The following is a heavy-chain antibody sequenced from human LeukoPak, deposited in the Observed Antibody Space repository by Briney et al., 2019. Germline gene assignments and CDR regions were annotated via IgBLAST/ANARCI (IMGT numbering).Heavy chain of an antibody. J-gene: IGHJ4*02. CDR1: GFTFSNYA. D-gene: IGHD5-24*01. Sequence: PGGSLRLSCVASGFTFSNYAMTWVRQAPGKGLEWVSDISSSDGNTYYADSVKGRFTISRDNSQNTLYLQMHSLRPEDTALYYCAKNYEMDTISYFDYWGQGVLVTVSS. CDR3: AKNYEMDTISYFDY. CDR2: ISSSDGNT. V-gene: IGHV3-23*01.